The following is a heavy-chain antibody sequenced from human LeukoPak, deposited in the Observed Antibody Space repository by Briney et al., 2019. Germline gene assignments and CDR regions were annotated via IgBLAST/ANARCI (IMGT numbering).Heavy chain of an antibody. CDR1: GGSISSYY. V-gene: IGHV4-4*07. J-gene: IGHJ4*02. D-gene: IGHD3-22*01. Sequence: SETLSLTCTVSGGSISSYYWSWIRQPAGKGLEWIGRIYTSGSTNYNPSLKSRVTMSVDTSKNQFSLKLSSVTAADTAVYYCARPAVYDSSGPMEYWGQGTLVTVSS. CDR3: ARPAVYDSSGPMEY. CDR2: IYTSGST.